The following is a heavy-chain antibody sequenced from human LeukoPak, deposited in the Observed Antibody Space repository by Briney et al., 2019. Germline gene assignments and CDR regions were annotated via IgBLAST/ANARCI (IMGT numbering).Heavy chain of an antibody. V-gene: IGHV3-74*01. Sequence: GGSLRLSCAASGFTFSGYWMHWVRQAPGKGLVWVSRLNSDGRATTYADSVKGLFTISRDNAKNTLYLQMNSLRGEDTAVYYCARGWSYGMDVWGQGTTITVSS. CDR2: LNSDGRAT. CDR3: ARGWSYGMDV. J-gene: IGHJ6*02. D-gene: IGHD2-8*01. CDR1: GFTFSGYW.